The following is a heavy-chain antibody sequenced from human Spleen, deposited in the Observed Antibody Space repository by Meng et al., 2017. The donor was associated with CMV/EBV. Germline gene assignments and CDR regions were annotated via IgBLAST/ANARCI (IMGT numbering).Heavy chain of an antibody. CDR3: ARRAGLFDY. V-gene: IGHV3-48*03. J-gene: IGHJ4*02. Sequence: GGSLRLSCAASGFTFSSYELNWVRQAPGKGLEWISYISESGSTRQYADSVKGRFTISRDNAKNSLYLQMNSLRAEDTAVYYCARRAGLFDYWGQGTLVTVSS. CDR1: GFTFSSYE. CDR2: ISESGSTR.